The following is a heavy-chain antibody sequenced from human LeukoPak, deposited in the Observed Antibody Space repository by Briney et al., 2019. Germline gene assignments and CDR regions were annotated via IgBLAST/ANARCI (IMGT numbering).Heavy chain of an antibody. CDR3: ARGRVGATRFDY. V-gene: IGHV4-34*01. D-gene: IGHD1-26*01. CDR2: ISHSGST. CDR1: GDSFSGYY. Sequence: PSETLSLTCAVYGDSFSGYYWSWIRQPPGKGLEWFGEISHSGSTNYIPSLKSRVTISVDTSKNQFSLKLSSVIAADTAVYYCARGRVGATRFDYWGQGTLVTVSS. J-gene: IGHJ4*02.